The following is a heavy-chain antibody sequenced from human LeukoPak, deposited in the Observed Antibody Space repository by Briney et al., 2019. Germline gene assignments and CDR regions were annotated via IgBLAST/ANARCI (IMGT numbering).Heavy chain of an antibody. CDR1: GGSFSGYY. J-gene: IGHJ4*02. D-gene: IGHD4-17*01. V-gene: IGHV4-34*01. CDR2: INRSGST. Sequence: SETLSLTCAVYGGSFSGYYWSWIRQPPAKGPEWIGEINRSGSTNYNPSLKSRVTISVDTSKNQFSLKLSSVTAADTAVYYCARGVTTRTLFDYWGQGTLVTVSS. CDR3: ARGVTTRTLFDY.